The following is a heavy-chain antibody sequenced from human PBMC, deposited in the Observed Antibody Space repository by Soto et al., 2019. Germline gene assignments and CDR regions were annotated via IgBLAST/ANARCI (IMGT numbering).Heavy chain of an antibody. D-gene: IGHD1-26*01. Sequence: PSEALSLTCTVSGDSINSYSWSWIRQPPGKGLEWIGYIYYSGSTDYNPSLKSRVTISIDTSKNQFSLKLSSVTAADTAVYYCARGSESEVGYWGQGTLVTVSS. CDR3: ARGSESEVGY. V-gene: IGHV4-59*01. CDR2: IYYSGST. CDR1: GDSINSYS. J-gene: IGHJ4*02.